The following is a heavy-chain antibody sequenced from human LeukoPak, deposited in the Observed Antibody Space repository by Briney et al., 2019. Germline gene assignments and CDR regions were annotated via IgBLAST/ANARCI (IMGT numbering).Heavy chain of an antibody. V-gene: IGHV4-39*01. J-gene: IGHJ5*02. CDR2: IYDSGST. CDR1: GGSIRSSYYY. Sequence: SETLSLTCTVSGGSIRSSYYYWGWIRQPPGKGLEWIGSIYDSGSTYYNPSLKSRVTISVDTSKNQFSLKLSSVTAADTAVYYCARGLRYYGSGSLRFDPWGQGTLVTVSS. D-gene: IGHD3-10*01. CDR3: ARGLRYYGSGSLRFDP.